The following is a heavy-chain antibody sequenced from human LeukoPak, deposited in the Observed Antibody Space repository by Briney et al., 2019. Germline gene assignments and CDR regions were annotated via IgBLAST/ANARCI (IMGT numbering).Heavy chain of an antibody. Sequence: GGSLRLSCAASGFTFSSYSINWVRQAPGKGLEWVSSISSHSSYIYYADSVKGRFTISRDNAKNSLYLQMNSLRAEDTAVYYCAELGITMIGGVWGKGTTDTISS. CDR3: AELGITMIGGV. V-gene: IGHV3-21*01. CDR2: ISSHSSYI. D-gene: IGHD3-10*02. CDR1: GFTFSSYS. J-gene: IGHJ6*04.